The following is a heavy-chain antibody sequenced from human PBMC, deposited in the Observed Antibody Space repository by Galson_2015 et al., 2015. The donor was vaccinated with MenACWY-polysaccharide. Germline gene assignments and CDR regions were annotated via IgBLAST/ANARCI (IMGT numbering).Heavy chain of an antibody. Sequence: SLRLSCAASGFTFSNFAMSWVRQAPGKGLEWVSAISGSGGSTDYADSVKGRFTISRDNSKNTLYLQMNSLRAEDTAVYYCARVEKYSGSYYILHWGQGTLVTVSA. CDR3: ARVEKYSGSYYILH. V-gene: IGHV3-23*01. D-gene: IGHD1-26*01. CDR2: ISGSGGST. J-gene: IGHJ4*02. CDR1: GFTFSNFA.